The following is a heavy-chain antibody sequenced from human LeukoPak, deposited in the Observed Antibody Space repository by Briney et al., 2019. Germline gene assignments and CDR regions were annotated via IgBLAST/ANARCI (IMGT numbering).Heavy chain of an antibody. V-gene: IGHV4-34*01. CDR1: GGSFSGYY. Sequence: ASETLSLTCAVYGGSFSGYYWSWIRQPPGKGLEWIGEINHSGSTNYNPSLKSRVTISVDTSKNQFSLKLSSVTAADTAVYYCARVPANGRYFDWLLSGDAFDIWGQGTMVTVSS. CDR2: INHSGST. D-gene: IGHD3-9*01. CDR3: ARVPANGRYFDWLLSGDAFDI. J-gene: IGHJ3*02.